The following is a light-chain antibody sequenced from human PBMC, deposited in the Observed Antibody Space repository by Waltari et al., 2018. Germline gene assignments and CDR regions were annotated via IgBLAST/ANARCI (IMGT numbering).Light chain of an antibody. CDR1: QSISSW. CDR2: KAS. CDR3: QQYNSYSYT. V-gene: IGKV1-5*03. Sequence: DIQMTQSPSTLSASVGDRVHITCRASQSISSWLAWYQQKPGKAPKLLIYKASSLESGVPSRFSGSGSGTEFTLTISSLQPDDFATYYCQQYNSYSYTFGQGTKLEIK. J-gene: IGKJ2*01.